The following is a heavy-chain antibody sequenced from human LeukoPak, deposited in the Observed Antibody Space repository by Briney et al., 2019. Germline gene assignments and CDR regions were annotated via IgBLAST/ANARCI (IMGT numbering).Heavy chain of an antibody. CDR1: GFTFSSYA. Sequence: PGGSLRLSCAASGFTFSSYAMSWVRQAPGKGLEWVSAISCSGGSTYYADSVKGRFTISRDNSKNTLYLQMNSLRAEDTAVYYCATKSTRVVPAAIDYYYYMDVWGKGTTVTVSS. CDR2: ISCSGGST. D-gene: IGHD2-2*01. V-gene: IGHV3-23*01. J-gene: IGHJ6*03. CDR3: ATKSTRVVPAAIDYYYYMDV.